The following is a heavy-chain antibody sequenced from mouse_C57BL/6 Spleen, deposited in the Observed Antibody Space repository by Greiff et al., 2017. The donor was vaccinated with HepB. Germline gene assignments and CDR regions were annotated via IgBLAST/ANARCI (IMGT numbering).Heavy chain of an antibody. J-gene: IGHJ2*01. CDR1: GYTFTDYY. D-gene: IGHD1-1*01. Sequence: SGPELVKPGASVKISCKASGYTFTDYYMNWVKQSHGKSLEWIGDINPNNGGTSYNQKFKGKATLTVDKSSSTAYMELRSLTSEDSAVYYCASYGNFDYWGQGTTLTVSS. CDR2: INPNNGGT. V-gene: IGHV1-26*01. CDR3: ASYGNFDY.